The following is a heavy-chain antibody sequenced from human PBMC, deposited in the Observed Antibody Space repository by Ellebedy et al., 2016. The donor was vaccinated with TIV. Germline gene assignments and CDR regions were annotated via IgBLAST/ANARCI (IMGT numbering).Heavy chain of an antibody. D-gene: IGHD3-10*01. CDR2: INHSGST. CDR1: GGSISSSNW. V-gene: IGHV4-4*02. CDR3: ASSYGSGSYPFDY. J-gene: IGHJ4*02. Sequence: SETLSLXXAVSGGSISSSNWWSWIRQPPGKGLEWIGEINHSGSTNYNPSLKSRVTISVDTSKNQFSLKLSSVTAADTAVYYCASSYGSGSYPFDYWGQGTLVTVSS.